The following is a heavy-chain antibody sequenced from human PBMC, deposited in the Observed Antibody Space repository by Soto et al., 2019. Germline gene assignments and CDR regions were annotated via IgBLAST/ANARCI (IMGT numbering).Heavy chain of an antibody. J-gene: IGHJ6*02. Sequence: QITLKESGPTLVEPTQTLTLTCTFSGFSLTTSGVGVAWIRQPPGKALEWLALIYWDDDERYSPSLKRRLTIIKNTSKNQLVVTMINIEAVDTATYYCATNWGRAAAMDVWGQGTTVTVSS. CDR2: IYWDDDE. CDR3: ATNWGRAAAMDV. CDR1: GFSLTTSGVG. D-gene: IGHD3-16*01. V-gene: IGHV2-5*02.